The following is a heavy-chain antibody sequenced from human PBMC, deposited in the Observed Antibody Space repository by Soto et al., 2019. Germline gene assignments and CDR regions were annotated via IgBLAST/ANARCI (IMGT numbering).Heavy chain of an antibody. Sequence: EVQLAESGGGLAQPGGSLRLSCAASGFTFSSYWMHWVRQAPGKGLVWVSRINSDGSSTSYADSVKGRFTISRDNAKNTLYLQMNSLRAEDTAVYYCVRTSLVVAAATREDYWGQGTLVTVSS. V-gene: IGHV3-74*01. CDR1: GFTFSSYW. D-gene: IGHD2-15*01. J-gene: IGHJ4*02. CDR2: INSDGSST. CDR3: VRTSLVVAAATREDY.